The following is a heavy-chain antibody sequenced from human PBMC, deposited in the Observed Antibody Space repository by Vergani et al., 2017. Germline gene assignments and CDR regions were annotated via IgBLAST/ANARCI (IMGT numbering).Heavy chain of an antibody. CDR1: GGSISSYY. CDR2: IYYSGST. Sequence: QVQLQESGPGLVKPSETLSLTCTVSGGSISSYYWSWIRQPPGKGLEWIGYIYYSGSTNYNPSLKSRVTISVDTSKNQFSLKLSSVTAADTAVYSCARAWKHSTRFDYWGQGTLVTVSS. CDR3: ARAWKHSTRFDY. V-gene: IGHV4-59*01. D-gene: IGHD2-21*01. J-gene: IGHJ4*02.